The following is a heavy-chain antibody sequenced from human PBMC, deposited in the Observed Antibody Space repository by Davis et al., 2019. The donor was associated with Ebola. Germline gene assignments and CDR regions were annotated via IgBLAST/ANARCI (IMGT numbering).Heavy chain of an antibody. J-gene: IGHJ3*01. Sequence: PGESLKISCEAAGFTFSTSGMNWVRLAPGKGLEWISYISSASSALYYSDSVKGRFTISRDNAKNSLFLQMNSLRDEDTAVYYCARDKVGATTDAFDFWGQGTLVTVSS. V-gene: IGHV3-48*02. CDR2: ISSASSAL. CDR1: GFTFSTSG. CDR3: ARDKVGATTDAFDF. D-gene: IGHD1-26*01.